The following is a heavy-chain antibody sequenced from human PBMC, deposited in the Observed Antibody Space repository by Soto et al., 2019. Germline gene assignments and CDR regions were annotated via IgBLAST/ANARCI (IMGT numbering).Heavy chain of an antibody. V-gene: IGHV3-21*01. CDR2: ISSSSSYI. J-gene: IGHJ6*02. CDR1: GFTFNNYG. CDR3: ARGRGAAGTDSVQYYGMDV. D-gene: IGHD6-13*01. Sequence: VQVVESGGGVVQPGTSLRLSCAASGFTFNNYGMHWVRQAPGKGLEWVSSISSSSSYIYYADSVKGRFTISRDNAKNSLYLQMNSLRAEDTAVYYCARGRGAAGTDSVQYYGMDVWGQGTTVTVSS.